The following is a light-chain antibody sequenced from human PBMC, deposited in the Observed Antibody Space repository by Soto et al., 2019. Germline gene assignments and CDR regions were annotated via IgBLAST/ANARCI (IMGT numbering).Light chain of an antibody. J-gene: IGLJ2*01. V-gene: IGLV2-8*01. Sequence: QSALTQPPSASGSPGQSVTISCTGTSSDVGGYNYVSWYQQHPGKAPKLMIYEVSKRPSGVPDRFSGSKSGNTASLTVSGLQAEDEADYYCSSYAGSNNLPGVVFGGGTKVTVL. CDR2: EVS. CDR1: SSDVGGYNY. CDR3: SSYAGSNNLPGVV.